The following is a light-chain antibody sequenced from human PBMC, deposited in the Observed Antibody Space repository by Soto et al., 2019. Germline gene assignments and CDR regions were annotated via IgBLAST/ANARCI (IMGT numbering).Light chain of an antibody. CDR3: SSYTSSSPLV. CDR2: DVS. Sequence: QSVLTQPASVSGSPGQSITISCTGTSSDVGGHNSVAWYQHNPGKAPKLMIYDVSNRPSGVSSRFSGSKSGNTASLSISGLQDEDEPDYYCSSYTSSSPLVFGNGTKVTVL. J-gene: IGLJ1*01. CDR1: SSDVGGHNS. V-gene: IGLV2-14*01.